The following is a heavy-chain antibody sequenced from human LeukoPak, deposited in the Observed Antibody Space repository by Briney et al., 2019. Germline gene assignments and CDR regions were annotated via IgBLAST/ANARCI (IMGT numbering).Heavy chain of an antibody. Sequence: GGSLRLSCAASGFTFSSYEMNWVRQAPGKGLEWVSYISSSGSTIYYADSVKGRFTISRDNAKNSLYLQMNSLRAEDAAVYYCARSLPAYSGSLYWGQGTLVTVSS. V-gene: IGHV3-48*03. CDR3: ARSLPAYSGSLY. CDR2: ISSSGSTI. D-gene: IGHD1-26*01. CDR1: GFTFSSYE. J-gene: IGHJ4*02.